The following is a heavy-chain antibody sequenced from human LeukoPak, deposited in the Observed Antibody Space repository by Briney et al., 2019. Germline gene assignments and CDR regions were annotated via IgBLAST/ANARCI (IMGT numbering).Heavy chain of an antibody. D-gene: IGHD1-26*01. J-gene: IGHJ4*02. CDR3: ARVSSPSGSYSGLNYFDY. Sequence: GASVKVSCKASGYTFTNYYIHWVRQAAGHGLEWLGISNPSGDSTNYAQKFQGRVTMTRDTSTSTVYMDLSSLRSEDTAVYYCARVSSPSGSYSGLNYFDYWGQGTLVTVSS. V-gene: IGHV1-46*01. CDR1: GYTFTNYY. CDR2: SNPSGDST.